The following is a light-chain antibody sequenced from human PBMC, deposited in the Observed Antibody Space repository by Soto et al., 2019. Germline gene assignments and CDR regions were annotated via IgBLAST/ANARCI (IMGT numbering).Light chain of an antibody. CDR2: AAS. J-gene: IGKJ2*01. V-gene: IGKV1-39*01. Sequence: DIPMTQSPSSLSASVGDRVTITCRASQSIRYYLNWYQQKPGKAPKLLIYAASSLQSGVPSRFSGSGSGTDFTLTISSLQPEDFATYYCQQNYSTPQNTFGQGTKLEIK. CDR3: QQNYSTPQNT. CDR1: QSIRYY.